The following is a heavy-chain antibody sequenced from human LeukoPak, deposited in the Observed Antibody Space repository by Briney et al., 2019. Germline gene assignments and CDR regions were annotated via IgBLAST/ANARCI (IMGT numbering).Heavy chain of an antibody. Sequence: SETLSLTCTVSGGSISSSSYYWGWIRQPPGEGLEWIGGIYYSGSTYYNPSLKSRVTISVDTSKNQFSLKLSSVTAADTAVYYCARLGYSSGWYDAFDIWGQGTMVTVSS. CDR3: ARLGYSSGWYDAFDI. D-gene: IGHD6-19*01. J-gene: IGHJ3*02. CDR2: IYYSGST. CDR1: GGSISSSSYY. V-gene: IGHV4-39*01.